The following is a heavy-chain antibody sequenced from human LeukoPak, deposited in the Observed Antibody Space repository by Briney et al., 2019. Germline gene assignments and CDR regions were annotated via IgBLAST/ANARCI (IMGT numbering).Heavy chain of an antibody. CDR1: GFTFSDYY. CDR2: ISSSSSYT. J-gene: IGHJ4*02. CDR3: ARAVAAADSY. Sequence: PGGSLRLSCAASGFTFSDYYMSWIRQAPGKGLEWVSYISSSSSYTNYADSVKGRFTISRDNVKNSVYLQMNSLRAEDTAVYSCARAVAAADSYWGRGTLVTVSS. D-gene: IGHD6-13*01. V-gene: IGHV3-11*06.